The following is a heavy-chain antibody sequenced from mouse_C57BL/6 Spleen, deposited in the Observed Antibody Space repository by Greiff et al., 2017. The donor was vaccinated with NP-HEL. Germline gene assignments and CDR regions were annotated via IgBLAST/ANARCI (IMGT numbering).Heavy chain of an antibody. CDR2: IDPSDSYT. J-gene: IGHJ3*01. CDR3: AREGTAQAKVFAY. CDR1: GYTFTSYW. D-gene: IGHD3-2*02. V-gene: IGHV1-69*01. Sequence: QVQLQQPGAELVMPGASVKLSCKASGYTFTSYWMHWVKQRPGQGLEWIGEIDPSDSYTNYNQKFKGKSTLTVDKSSSTAYMQLSSLTSEDSAVYYCAREGTAQAKVFAYWGQGTLVTVSA.